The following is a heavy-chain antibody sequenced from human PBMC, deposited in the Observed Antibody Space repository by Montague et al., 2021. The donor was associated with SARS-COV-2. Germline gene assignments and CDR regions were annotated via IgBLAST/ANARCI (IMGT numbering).Heavy chain of an antibody. J-gene: IGHJ3*02. CDR2: IYYSGST. CDR1: GGSISSYY. Sequence: SETLSLTCTVSGGSISSYYWSWIRQPPGKGLEWIGYIYYSGSTNYNPSLKSRVTISVDTSKNQFSLKLSSVTAADTAVYYCARHQGGEWLVRRRSFDIWGQGTLVTVSS. CDR3: ARHQGGEWLVRRRSFDI. V-gene: IGHV4-59*08. D-gene: IGHD6-19*01.